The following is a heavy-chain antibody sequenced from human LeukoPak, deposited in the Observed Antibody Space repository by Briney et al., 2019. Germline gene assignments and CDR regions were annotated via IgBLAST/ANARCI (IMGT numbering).Heavy chain of an antibody. CDR3: RRQFLVGVS. CDR1: EFTFSNYA. V-gene: IGHV3-23*01. Sequence: GGSLRLSCAASEFTFSNYAMNWVRQAPGKGLEWVSGIRVSDETYYADSVKGRFTISRDNSENTLYLQMGGLRAEDTAIYYCRRQFLVGVSWGPGTLVTVSS. J-gene: IGHJ5*02. D-gene: IGHD5/OR15-5a*01. CDR2: IRVSDET.